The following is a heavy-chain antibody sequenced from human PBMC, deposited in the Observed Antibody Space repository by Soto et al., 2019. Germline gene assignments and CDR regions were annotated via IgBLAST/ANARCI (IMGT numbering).Heavy chain of an antibody. Sequence: LRLSCTASGFICTSYDMSWVRQAPGKGLEWVSTILVGGSTHYEDSVKGRFTIPRDRSKNTLYLQMNSLTAGDTAMYYCAKATATGGGAFDICGQGTMVTVSS. CDR2: ILVGGST. V-gene: IGHV3-23*01. J-gene: IGHJ3*02. D-gene: IGHD2-8*02. CDR1: GFICTSYD. CDR3: AKATATGGGAFDI.